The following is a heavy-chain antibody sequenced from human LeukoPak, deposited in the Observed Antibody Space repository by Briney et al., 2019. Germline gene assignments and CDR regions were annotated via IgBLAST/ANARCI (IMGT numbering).Heavy chain of an antibody. Sequence: PGGSLRLSCAASGFTFTSYAMNWVRQAPGQGLEWMGWINTNTGNPTYAQGFTGRFVFSLDTSVSTAYLQISSLKAEDTAVYYCARDGIVVVPAAMIANWFDPWGQGTLVTVSS. CDR3: ARDGIVVVPAAMIANWFDP. J-gene: IGHJ5*02. CDR1: GFTFTSYA. CDR2: INTNTGNP. V-gene: IGHV7-4-1*02. D-gene: IGHD2-2*01.